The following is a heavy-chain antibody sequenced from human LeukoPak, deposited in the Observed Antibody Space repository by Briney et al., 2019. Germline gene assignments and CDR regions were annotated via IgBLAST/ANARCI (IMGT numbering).Heavy chain of an antibody. CDR3: AKALGTNWAFDS. V-gene: IGHV6-1*01. Sequence: SQTPSLTCALSGDSVSSNSVAWNSIRQSPSRGLEWLGRTYFRSKWSNECAISVKSRITINPDTSKNQFSLQLNSVTPEDTAMYYCAKALGTNWAFDSWGQGTLVTVSS. CDR1: GDSVSSNSVA. J-gene: IGHJ4*02. CDR2: TYFRSKWSN. D-gene: IGHD7-27*01.